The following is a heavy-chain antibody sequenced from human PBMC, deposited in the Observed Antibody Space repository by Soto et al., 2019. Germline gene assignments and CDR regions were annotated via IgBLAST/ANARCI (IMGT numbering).Heavy chain of an antibody. CDR2: IWYDGGKQ. V-gene: IGHV3-33*07. Sequence: PVGSLRLSCAASGFNFRNYGMYWVRQAPGKGLEWVAIIWYDGGKQYYTDSVRGRFTISKDNSRNTLYLQMHGLRAEDTAVYYCARESGSRSEWFAYMDVWGKGTTVTVSS. CDR1: GFNFRNYG. J-gene: IGHJ6*03. D-gene: IGHD3-3*01. CDR3: ARESGSRSEWFAYMDV.